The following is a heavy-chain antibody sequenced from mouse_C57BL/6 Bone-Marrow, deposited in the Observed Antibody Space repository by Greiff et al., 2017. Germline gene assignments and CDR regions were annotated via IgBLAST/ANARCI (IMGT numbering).Heavy chain of an antibody. J-gene: IGHJ4*01. Sequence: DVKLVESGGGLVKPGGSLKLSCAASGFTFSSYAMSWVRQTPEKRLEWVATISDGGSYTYYPDNVKGRFTISRDNAKNNLYLQMSHLKSEDTAMYYCASLTHAMDYWGQGTSVTVSS. V-gene: IGHV5-4*03. CDR2: ISDGGSYT. CDR3: ASLTHAMDY. CDR1: GFTFSSYA. D-gene: IGHD1-1*01.